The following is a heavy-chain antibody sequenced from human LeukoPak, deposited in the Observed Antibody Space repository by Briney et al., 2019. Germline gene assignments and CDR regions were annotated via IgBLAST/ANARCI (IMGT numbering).Heavy chain of an antibody. Sequence: PSETLSLTCTVSGGSINNLYWSWIRQPPGKGLEWIGYIYYTGITKHNPSLKSRVTISVDTSKNQFSLNLRYVTAADTAVYYCARVFPHGYSDYWGQGTLITVSS. V-gene: IGHV4-59*11. J-gene: IGHJ4*02. CDR1: GGSINNLY. D-gene: IGHD3-9*01. CDR3: ARVFPHGYSDY. CDR2: IYYTGIT.